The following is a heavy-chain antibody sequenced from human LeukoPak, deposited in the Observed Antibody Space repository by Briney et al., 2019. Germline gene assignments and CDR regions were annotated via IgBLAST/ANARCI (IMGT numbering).Heavy chain of an antibody. J-gene: IGHJ4*02. CDR1: GFTFSSYA. CDR3: AKAYDLLTGSPRLRAFDY. Sequence: GGSQRLSCAASGFTFSSYAMTWVRQAPGKGLEWVSAISGSGGGTYYADSVKGRFTISRDNSKNTLYLQTNSLRAEDTAVYYCAKAYDLLTGSPRLRAFDYWGQGTLVTVSS. V-gene: IGHV3-23*01. CDR2: ISGSGGGT. D-gene: IGHD3-9*01.